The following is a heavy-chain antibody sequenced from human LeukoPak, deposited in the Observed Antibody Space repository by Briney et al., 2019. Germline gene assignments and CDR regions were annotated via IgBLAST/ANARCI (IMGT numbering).Heavy chain of an antibody. CDR3: ARGVDRSYMDV. CDR2: IYYSGST. D-gene: IGHD3-16*02. CDR1: GGSLSSYY. V-gene: IGHV4-59*01. Sequence: SETLSLTCTVSGGSLSSYYWSWIRQPPGKGLEWIGYIYYSGSTNYNPSLKSRVTISVDTSKNQFSLKLSSVTAADTAVYYCARGVDRSYMDVWGKGTTVTVSS. J-gene: IGHJ6*03.